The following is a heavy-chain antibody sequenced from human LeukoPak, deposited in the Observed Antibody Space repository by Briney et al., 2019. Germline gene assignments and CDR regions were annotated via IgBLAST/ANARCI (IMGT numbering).Heavy chain of an antibody. CDR3: ANSHVP. CDR2: ISYDGSNK. V-gene: IGHV3-30*18. J-gene: IGHJ5*02. CDR1: GFTFSSYG. Sequence: GGSLRLSCAASGFTFSSYGMHWVRQAPGKGLEWVAVISYDGSNKYYADSVKGRFTISRDNSKNTLYLQMNSLRAEDTAVYYCANSHVPWGQGTLVTVSS.